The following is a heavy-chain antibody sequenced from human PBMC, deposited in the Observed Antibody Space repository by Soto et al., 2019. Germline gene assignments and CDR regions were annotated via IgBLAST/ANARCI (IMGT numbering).Heavy chain of an antibody. J-gene: IGHJ4*02. CDR3: ASGYNWNYPYYFDY. Sequence: PSETLSLTCTVSGGSISSGGYYWSWIRQHPGKGLEWIGYIYYSGSTYYNPSLKSRVTISVDTSKNQSSLKLSSVTAADTAVYYCASGYNWNYPYYFDYWGQGTLVTVSS. V-gene: IGHV4-31*03. CDR2: IYYSGST. D-gene: IGHD1-7*01. CDR1: GGSISSGGYY.